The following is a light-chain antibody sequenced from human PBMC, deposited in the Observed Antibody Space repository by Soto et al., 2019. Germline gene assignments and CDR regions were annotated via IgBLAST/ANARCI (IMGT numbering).Light chain of an antibody. CDR3: QRYNTVPWT. J-gene: IGKJ1*01. V-gene: IGKV1-27*01. CDR2: GAS. CDR1: LAISNY. Sequence: DIPMTQSPSSLSAFVGDRVTITCRASLAISNYLAWYQQKPGKVPTLLIYGASTLQSGVPSRFAGSGSGTEFSLTITSLQPEDVATYYCQRYNTVPWTFGRGTKVEIK.